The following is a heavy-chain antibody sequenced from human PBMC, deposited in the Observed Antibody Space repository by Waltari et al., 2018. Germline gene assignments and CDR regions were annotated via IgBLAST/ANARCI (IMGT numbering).Heavy chain of an antibody. Sequence: QVQLQESGPGLVKPSETLSLTCTVSGCSISSYYWSWIRQPPGKGLEWIGYIYYSGSTNYNPSLKSRVTISVDTSKNQFSLKLSSVTAADTAVYYCARVSRKGATRWFDPWGQGTLVTVSS. J-gene: IGHJ5*02. CDR3: ARVSRKGATRWFDP. CDR1: GCSISSYY. CDR2: IYYSGST. V-gene: IGHV4-59*01. D-gene: IGHD1-26*01.